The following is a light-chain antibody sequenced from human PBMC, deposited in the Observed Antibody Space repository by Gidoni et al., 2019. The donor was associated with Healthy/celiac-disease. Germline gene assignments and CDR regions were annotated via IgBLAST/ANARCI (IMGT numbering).Light chain of an antibody. CDR3: QQRSNWPLT. Sequence: PATLSCSPGERATLTCSASQSVSSYLAWYQQKPGHAPRLLIYHASNTATGIPSRFSGSGSGTDFTLTISSLEPEDFAVYYCQQRSNWPLTFXGXTKVEIK. CDR1: QSVSSY. CDR2: HAS. J-gene: IGKJ4*01. V-gene: IGKV3-11*01.